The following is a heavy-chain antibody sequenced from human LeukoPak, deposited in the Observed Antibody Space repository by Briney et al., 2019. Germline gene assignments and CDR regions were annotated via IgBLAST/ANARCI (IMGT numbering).Heavy chain of an antibody. D-gene: IGHD2-2*01. CDR2: IKSKTDGGTT. V-gene: IGHV3-15*01. J-gene: IGHJ4*02. CDR3: TTSPVPTSSDY. CDR1: GFTFSTYW. Sequence: GGSLRLSCAASGFTFSTYWMHWVRQAPGKGLEWVGRIKSKTDGGTTDYAAPVKGRFTISRDDSKNTLYLQMNSLKTEDTAVYYCTTSPVPTSSDYWGQGTLVTVSS.